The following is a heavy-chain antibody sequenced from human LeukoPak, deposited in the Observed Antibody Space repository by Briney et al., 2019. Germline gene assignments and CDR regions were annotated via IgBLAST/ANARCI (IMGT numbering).Heavy chain of an antibody. D-gene: IGHD6-19*01. Sequence: SETLSLTCTVSGGSISSGGYYWSWIRQPPGKGLEWIGYIYHSGSTYYNPSLKSRVTISVDRSKNQFSLKPSSVTAADTAVYYCAREVAVFDIWGQGTMVTVPS. J-gene: IGHJ3*02. CDR3: AREVAVFDI. V-gene: IGHV4-30-2*01. CDR2: IYHSGST. CDR1: GGSISSGGYY.